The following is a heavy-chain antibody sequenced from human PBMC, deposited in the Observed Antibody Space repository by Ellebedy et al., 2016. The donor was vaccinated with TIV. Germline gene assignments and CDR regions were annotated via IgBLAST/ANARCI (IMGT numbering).Heavy chain of an antibody. Sequence: PGGSLRLSCAASGFSFSSHWMSWARQAPGKGLEWVANIKEDGSETYYEDSVKGRFTISRDNAKNSLFLQMNSLRVEDTAVYYCARFDYGDYDDAFDIWGQGTMVTVSS. CDR2: IKEDGSET. V-gene: IGHV3-7*04. J-gene: IGHJ3*02. D-gene: IGHD4-17*01. CDR3: ARFDYGDYDDAFDI. CDR1: GFSFSSHW.